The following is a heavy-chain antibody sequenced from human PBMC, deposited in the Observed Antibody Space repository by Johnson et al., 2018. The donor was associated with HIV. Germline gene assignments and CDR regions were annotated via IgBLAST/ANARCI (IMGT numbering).Heavy chain of an antibody. D-gene: IGHD6-13*01. V-gene: IGHV3-11*04. CDR3: ARFRSSNWFDAFDI. Sequence: VQLVESGGGVVRPGGSLRLSCAASGFTVSDYYMSWIRQAPGKGLEWVSFISSSGNSIYHADSVEGRFAISRDNAENSLDLQMNSLRVEDTAVYYCARFRSSNWFDAFDIWGQGTMVTVSA. CDR2: ISSSGNSI. J-gene: IGHJ3*02. CDR1: GFTVSDYY.